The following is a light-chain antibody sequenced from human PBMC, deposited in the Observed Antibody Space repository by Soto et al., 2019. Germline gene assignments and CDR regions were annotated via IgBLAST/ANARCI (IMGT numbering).Light chain of an antibody. J-gene: IGKJ1*01. CDR3: QQYNNWPPT. CDR1: QYINTR. CDR2: QTS. V-gene: IGKV3D-15*01. Sequence: EIVLTQSPATLSSFPGDRVTLSCRASQYINTRLAWYQHRPGQAPRLLIYQTSIRAAGIPARFSGSGSGTEFTLTISSLQSEDFAVYYCQQYNNWPPTFGQGTKVDIK.